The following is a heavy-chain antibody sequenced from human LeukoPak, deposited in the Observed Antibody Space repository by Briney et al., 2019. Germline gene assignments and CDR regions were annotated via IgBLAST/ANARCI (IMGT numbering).Heavy chain of an antibody. Sequence: SETLSLTCAVYGGSFSGYYWSWVRQPPGKGLEWIGSTYYSGSTYYNPSLKSRVTLSLDASKNQFSLKVRSVTAADTAVYYCAKDYCGDGSCYSFHVFDYWGQGTLVTVSS. V-gene: IGHV4-34*01. CDR3: AKDYCGDGSCYSFHVFDY. J-gene: IGHJ4*02. CDR2: TYYSGST. D-gene: IGHD2-15*01. CDR1: GGSFSGYY.